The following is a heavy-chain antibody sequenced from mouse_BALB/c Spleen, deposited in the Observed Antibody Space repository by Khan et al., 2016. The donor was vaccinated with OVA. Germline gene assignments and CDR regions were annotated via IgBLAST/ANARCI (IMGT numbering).Heavy chain of an antibody. CDR1: GFTFSSYG. CDR3: AREGWGYSHFAY. V-gene: IGHV5-6-3*01. Sequence: LVESGGGLVQPGGSLKLSCAASGFTFSSYGMSWVRQTPDKRLELVATINSNGGNTYYPDSVKGRFTISRDNAKNTLYLQMSSLKAEGTVMYYCAREGWGYSHFAYWGQGTLGTVSA. CDR2: INSNGGNT. J-gene: IGHJ3*01. D-gene: IGHD2-3*01.